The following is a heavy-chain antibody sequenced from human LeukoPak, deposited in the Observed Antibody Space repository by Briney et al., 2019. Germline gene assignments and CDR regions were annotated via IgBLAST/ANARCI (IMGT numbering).Heavy chain of an antibody. J-gene: IGHJ3*02. CDR2: IHSGGST. V-gene: IGHV3-66*02. CDR3: ASLAGDI. D-gene: IGHD6-19*01. Sequence: GGSLRLSCVASGFTVSSHYMSWVRQAPGKGLEWVSVIHSGGSTYHADSVKGRFTISRDSSKNTVYLQMNSMRVEDTAVYYCASLAGDIWGEGTMVTVSS. CDR1: GFTVSSHY.